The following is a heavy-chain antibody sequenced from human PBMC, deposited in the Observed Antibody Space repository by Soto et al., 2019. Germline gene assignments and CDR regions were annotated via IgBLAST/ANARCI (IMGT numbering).Heavy chain of an antibody. CDR2: INPNSGGT. J-gene: IGHJ4*02. Sequence: QVQLVQSGAEVKKPGASVKVSCKGSGYTFTANYIQWVRQAPGQGLEWMGWINPNSGGTTYAQKFQGRVTLTRDTSLTKAYMELHRLTSDDAAVYFCAREGSGWKYFDYWGQGSLVTVPS. CDR3: AREGSGWKYFDY. D-gene: IGHD6-19*01. V-gene: IGHV1-2*02. CDR1: GYTFTANY.